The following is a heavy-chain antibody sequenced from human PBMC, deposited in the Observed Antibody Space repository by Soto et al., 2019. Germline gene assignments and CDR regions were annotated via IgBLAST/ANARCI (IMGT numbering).Heavy chain of an antibody. Sequence: SETLSLTCTVSGGSISSYYWSWIRQPPGKGLEWIGYIYYSGSTNYNPSLKSRVTISVDTSKNQFSLKLSSVTAADTAVYYCARRYGPGFDYWGQGTLVTAPQ. V-gene: IGHV4-59*08. D-gene: IGHD4-17*01. CDR3: ARRYGPGFDY. CDR2: IYYSGST. CDR1: GGSISSYY. J-gene: IGHJ4*02.